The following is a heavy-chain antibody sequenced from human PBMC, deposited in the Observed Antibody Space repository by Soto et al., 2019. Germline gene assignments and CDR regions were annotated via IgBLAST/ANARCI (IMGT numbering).Heavy chain of an antibody. V-gene: IGHV1-8*01. CDR2: MNPYSGNT. CDR1: GYTFTAYD. J-gene: IGHJ4*02. D-gene: IGHD6-25*01. CDR3: ARRKERSGPHYFDY. Sequence: QVQLVQSGAEVKEPGASVKVSCKASGYTFTAYDIYWMRQATGQGLECMGWMNPYSGNTGYAQKFQGGVTVTRNTSISTVYMELSGLRPDDTAVYYCARRKERSGPHYFDYWGQGSQVTVSS.